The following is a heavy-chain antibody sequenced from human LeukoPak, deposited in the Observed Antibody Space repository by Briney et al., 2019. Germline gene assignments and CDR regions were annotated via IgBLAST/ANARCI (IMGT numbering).Heavy chain of an antibody. Sequence: ASVKVSCKASGYTFTSYDINWVRQATGQGLEWMGWMNPNSGNTGYAQKFQGRVTMTRNTSISTAYMELSSLRSEDTAVYYCARGPSPYCSSTSCYEGYYYYYMDVWGKGTPVTVSS. J-gene: IGHJ6*03. CDR1: GYTFTSYD. CDR3: ARGPSPYCSSTSCYEGYYYYYMDV. D-gene: IGHD2-2*01. CDR2: MNPNSGNT. V-gene: IGHV1-8*01.